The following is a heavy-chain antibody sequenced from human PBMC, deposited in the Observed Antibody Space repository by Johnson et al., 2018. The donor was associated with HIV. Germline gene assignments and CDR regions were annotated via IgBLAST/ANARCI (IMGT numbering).Heavy chain of an antibody. V-gene: IGHV3-33*01. J-gene: IGHJ3*02. CDR3: ARDNYSSGWYWAFGDAFDI. CDR1: GFTFSNYG. CDR2: LWYDGSKN. Sequence: QVQLVESGGGVVQPGRSLRLSCAASGFTFSNYGMHWVRQAPGKGLEWVAGLWYDGSKNNYADSVRGRFTISRDNSKNTLYLQMNSLRAEDTAVYYCARDNYSSGWYWAFGDAFDIWGQGTMVTVSS. D-gene: IGHD6-19*01.